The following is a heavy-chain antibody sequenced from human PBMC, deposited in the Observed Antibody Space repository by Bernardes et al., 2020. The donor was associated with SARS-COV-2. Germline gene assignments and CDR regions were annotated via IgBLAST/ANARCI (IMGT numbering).Heavy chain of an antibody. J-gene: IGHJ4*02. Sequence: GGSLRLSCAASGFTFSSYSMNWVRQAPGKGLEWVSSISSSSSYIYYADSVKGRFTISRDNAKNSLYLQMNSLRAEDTAVYYCATTPGGYSYYDSSGYYSWGQGTLVTVSS. D-gene: IGHD3-22*01. V-gene: IGHV3-21*01. CDR3: ATTPGGYSYYDSSGYYS. CDR2: ISSSSSYI. CDR1: GFTFSSYS.